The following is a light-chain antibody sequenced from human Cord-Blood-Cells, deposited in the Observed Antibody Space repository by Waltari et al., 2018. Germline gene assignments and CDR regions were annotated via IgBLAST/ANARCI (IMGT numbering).Light chain of an antibody. Sequence: DIQMTQSPSSLSASVGDRVTITCRASQSISSYLNWYQQKPGKAPKLLIYAASSLQSGVPSRFSGRGSGTDFPLTISSLQPEDFATYYCQQSYSTPTFGPGTKVDIK. V-gene: IGKV1-39*01. CDR1: QSISSY. J-gene: IGKJ3*01. CDR2: AAS. CDR3: QQSYSTPT.